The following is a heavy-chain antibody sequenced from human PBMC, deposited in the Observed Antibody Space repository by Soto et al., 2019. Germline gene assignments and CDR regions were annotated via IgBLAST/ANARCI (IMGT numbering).Heavy chain of an antibody. CDR3: AGDAPSGITYYYDIRGYFHX. CDR1: GYNFTGYY. Sequence: ASLNGSCKASGYNFTGYYMHWVRQAPGQGLEWMGCINPSSGGKNYAHKFQGRLNMTRETSISKAYMELSRLRSDDTAVHYCAGDAPSGITYYYDIRGYFHXWGQGTPVPVS. J-gene: IGHJ4*02. D-gene: IGHD3-22*01. V-gene: IGHV1-2*02. CDR2: INPSSGGK.